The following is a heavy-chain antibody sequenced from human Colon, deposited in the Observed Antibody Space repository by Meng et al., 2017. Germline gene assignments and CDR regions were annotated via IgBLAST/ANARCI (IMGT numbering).Heavy chain of an antibody. Sequence: QVQLQQWGAGLLKPSEILSLTFAVYGGSFSGYYWSWIRQPPGKGLEWIGEINHSGSTNYNPSLKSRVTISVDTSKNQFSLKLSSVTAADTAVYYCARGLFDYWGQGTLVTVSS. V-gene: IGHV4-34*01. CDR1: GGSFSGYY. CDR2: INHSGST. J-gene: IGHJ4*02. CDR3: ARGLFDY.